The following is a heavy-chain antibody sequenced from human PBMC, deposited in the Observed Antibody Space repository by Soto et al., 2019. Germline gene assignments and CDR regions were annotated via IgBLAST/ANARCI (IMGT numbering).Heavy chain of an antibody. CDR2: MNPNSGNT. CDR3: ARGQWCGGDCYYYYYYGMDV. V-gene: IGHV1-8*01. Sequence: GASVKVSCKASGYTFTSYDINWERQATGQGLEWMGWMNPNSGNTGYAQKFQGRVTMTRNTSISTAYMELSSLRSEDTAVYYCARGQWCGGDCYYYYYYGMDVWGQGTTVTVSS. D-gene: IGHD2-21*02. J-gene: IGHJ6*02. CDR1: GYTFTSYD.